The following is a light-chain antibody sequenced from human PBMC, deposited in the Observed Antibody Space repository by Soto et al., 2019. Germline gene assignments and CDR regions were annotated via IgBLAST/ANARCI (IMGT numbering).Light chain of an antibody. CDR3: ESWDDSLSGVV. CDR1: SSNIGSKT. Sequence: QSVLTQPPSASGTPGQRVTISCSGSSSNIGSKTVNWYQQLPGTAPKLLIYSNNQRPSGVPDRFSGSKSGTSASLAISGLQAEDEADYYCESWDDSLSGVVFGGGTKLTVL. V-gene: IGLV1-44*01. CDR2: SNN. J-gene: IGLJ2*01.